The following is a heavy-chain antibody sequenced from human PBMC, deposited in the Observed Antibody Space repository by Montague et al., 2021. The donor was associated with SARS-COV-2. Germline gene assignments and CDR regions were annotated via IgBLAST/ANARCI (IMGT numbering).Heavy chain of an antibody. J-gene: IGHJ4*02. CDR3: ARLGSGSYYTLDY. CDR1: GGSYIGYY. Sequence: SETLSLTCTVSGGSYIGYYWGWIRQPPGGGLEWIGEINHNGNTEYSPSLRSRVTLSVDTPRVHFSLSLASVTAADTAVYYCARLGSGSYYTLDYWGQGTLVTVSS. V-gene: IGHV4-34*01. D-gene: IGHD3-10*01. CDR2: INHNGNT.